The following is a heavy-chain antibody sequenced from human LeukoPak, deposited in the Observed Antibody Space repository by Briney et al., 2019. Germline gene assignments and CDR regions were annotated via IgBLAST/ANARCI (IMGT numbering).Heavy chain of an antibody. CDR2: IYYSGST. Sequence: SETLSLTCAVYGGSFSGCYWGWIRQPPGKGLEWIGSIYYSGSTYYNPSLKSRVTISVDTSKNQFSLKLSSVTAADTAVYYCARIPKNYYDSSGFDPWGQGTLVTVSS. J-gene: IGHJ5*02. CDR1: GGSFSGCY. D-gene: IGHD3-22*01. V-gene: IGHV4-39*01. CDR3: ARIPKNYYDSSGFDP.